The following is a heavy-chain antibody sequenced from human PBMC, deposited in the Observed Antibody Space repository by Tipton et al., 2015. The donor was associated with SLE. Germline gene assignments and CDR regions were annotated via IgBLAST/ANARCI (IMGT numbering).Heavy chain of an antibody. V-gene: IGHV4-59*08. J-gene: IGHJ3*02. CDR3: AEAIQDNAFDI. CDR1: GGSLSSYY. CDR2: LSYSGST. Sequence: TLSLTCTVSGGSLSSYYWSWIRQSPEKGLEWIGYLSYSGSTNYNPSLESRVTISVDTSKNQFSLKLSSVTAADTAVYYCAEAIQDNAFDIWGQGTMVTVSS.